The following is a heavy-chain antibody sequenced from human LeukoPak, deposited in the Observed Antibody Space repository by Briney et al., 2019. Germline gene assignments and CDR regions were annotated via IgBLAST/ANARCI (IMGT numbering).Heavy chain of an antibody. V-gene: IGHV1-18*01. CDR2: ISTYNGNT. CDR1: GYTFTNYD. J-gene: IGHJ4*02. D-gene: IGHD5-18*01. Sequence: EASVKVSCKASGYTFTNYDITWVRQAPGQGLEWMGWISTYNGNTNYAQKVQGRVTMTTDTSTSTVYMELRSLRSDDTAVYYCAMTNRGYSWFGYWGQGTLVTVSS. CDR3: AMTNRGYSWFGY.